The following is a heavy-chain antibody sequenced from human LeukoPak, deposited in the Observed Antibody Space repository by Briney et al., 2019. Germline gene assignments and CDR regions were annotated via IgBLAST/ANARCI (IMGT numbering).Heavy chain of an antibody. D-gene: IGHD5-18*01. V-gene: IGHV3-21*01. CDR1: GFTFSSYA. CDR3: ARDLSAVDTAMVDAFDI. Sequence: GSLRLSCAASGFTFSSYAMSWVRQAPGKGLEWVSSISSSSSYIYYADSVKGRFTISRDNAKSSLYLQMNSLRAEDTAVYYCARDLSAVDTAMVDAFDIWGQGTMVTVSS. CDR2: ISSSSSYI. J-gene: IGHJ3*02.